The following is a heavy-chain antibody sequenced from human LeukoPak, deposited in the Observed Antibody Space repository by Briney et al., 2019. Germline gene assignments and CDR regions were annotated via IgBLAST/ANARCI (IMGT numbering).Heavy chain of an antibody. V-gene: IGHV3-7*03. J-gene: IGHJ4*02. CDR2: IKQDGSEK. CDR1: GFTFSSYW. CDR3: ARVGSYPYFDY. D-gene: IGHD3-16*02. Sequence: GGALRLSCAASGFTFSSYWMSWVRQVPGKGLEGVAHIKQDGSEKYYVDSVKGRFTISRDNAKNSLYLQMNSLRAEDTAVYYCARVGSYPYFDYWGQGTLVTVSS.